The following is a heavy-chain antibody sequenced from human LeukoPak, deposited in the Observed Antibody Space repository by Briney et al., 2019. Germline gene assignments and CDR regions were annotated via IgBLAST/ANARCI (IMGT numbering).Heavy chain of an antibody. CDR3: ARATIVPAAINWFDP. D-gene: IGHD2-2*02. J-gene: IGHJ5*02. V-gene: IGHV4-30-4*01. CDR1: GGSISSGDYY. CDR2: IYHSETT. Sequence: RPSETLSLTCTVSGGSISSGDYYWSWIRQPPVKGLEWIGYIYHSETTYYNPSLKSRVTVSVDTSKNQFSLKLSSVTAADTAVYYCARATIVPAAINWFDPWGQGTLVTVSS.